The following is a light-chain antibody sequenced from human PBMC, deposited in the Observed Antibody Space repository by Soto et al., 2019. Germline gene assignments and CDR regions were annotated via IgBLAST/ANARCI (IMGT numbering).Light chain of an antibody. Sequence: IQMTQSPSSLSASVGYRVTITCRSSHVISSYLSFYQQNPGKAPKLLISTASTLQSGVPSRFSGRGSGTEFTLTISSLQPEDFATYYCQQRNNYPRTFGQGTKVDIK. J-gene: IGKJ1*01. V-gene: IGKV1-9*01. CDR2: TAS. CDR3: QQRNNYPRT. CDR1: HVISSY.